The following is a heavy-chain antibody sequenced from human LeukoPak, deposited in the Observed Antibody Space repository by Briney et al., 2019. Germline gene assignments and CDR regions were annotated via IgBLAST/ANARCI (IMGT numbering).Heavy chain of an antibody. D-gene: IGHD5-18*01. J-gene: IGHJ4*02. V-gene: IGHV3-23*01. CDR3: AKKIVRGSGFLGYSYGPFDY. CDR1: GFTFSSYA. Sequence: PGGSLRLSCAASGFTFSSYAMSWVRQAPGKGLEWVSAISGSGGSTYYADSVKGRFTISRDNSKNTLYLQMNSLRAEDTAVYYCAKKIVRGSGFLGYSYGPFDYWGQGTLVTVSS. CDR2: ISGSGGST.